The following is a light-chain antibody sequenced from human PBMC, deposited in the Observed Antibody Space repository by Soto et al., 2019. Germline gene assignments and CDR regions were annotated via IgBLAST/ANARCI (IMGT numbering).Light chain of an antibody. CDR1: QSFRGL. V-gene: IGKV3-11*01. Sequence: EVVLTQSPVTLSLSPGERATLSCRASQSFRGLLAWYQQKPGQAPRLLIYDASNRATGIPARFSGSGSGTDFTLTISSLEPEDFAVYYCQQRSSWPLTFGGGTKVEIK. CDR3: QQRSSWPLT. CDR2: DAS. J-gene: IGKJ4*01.